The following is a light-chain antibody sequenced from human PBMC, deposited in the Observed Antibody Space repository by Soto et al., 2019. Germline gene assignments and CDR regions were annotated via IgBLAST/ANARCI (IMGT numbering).Light chain of an antibody. Sequence: DIVLTQTPLSLSVSPGQPASISCKSSESLLHSDGKTYLCWYLQKAGQPPQVLIYEVSNRFSGVPERVSGSGSGTDFTLKISRVEAEDVGVYYCMQSIQPPWTFGQGTKVEVK. CDR2: EVS. V-gene: IGKV2D-29*01. CDR3: MQSIQPPWT. CDR1: ESLLHSDGKTY. J-gene: IGKJ1*01.